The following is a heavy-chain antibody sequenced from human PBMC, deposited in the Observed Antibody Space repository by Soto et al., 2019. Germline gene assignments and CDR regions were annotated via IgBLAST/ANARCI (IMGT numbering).Heavy chain of an antibody. Sequence: EVQLLESGGGLVQPGGSLRLSCAASGFTFSNEAMRWARQAPGKGLEWVSSISASGFSTYYADSAKGRFTISRDNSKNTLYLQMKSLTVEDTAVYYCAKDLCSGAGYWGQGPLVTVSS. D-gene: IGHD6-19*01. CDR3: AKDLCSGAGY. J-gene: IGHJ4*02. V-gene: IGHV3-23*01. CDR2: ISASGFST. CDR1: GFTFSNEA.